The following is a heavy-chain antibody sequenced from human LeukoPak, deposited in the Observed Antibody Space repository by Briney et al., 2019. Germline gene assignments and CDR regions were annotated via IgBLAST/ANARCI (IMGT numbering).Heavy chain of an antibody. V-gene: IGHV1-46*01. J-gene: IGHJ5*02. CDR3: AKETPNTGWFDP. CDR1: GHTFTTYY. CDR2: VNPSGDGT. D-gene: IGHD1-14*01. Sequence: ASVKVSCKASGHTFTTYYVHLVRQAPGQGLEWMGVVNPSGDGTNYPQRFQGRVTLTRDTSTSTVYMELSSLRSEDTAIYYCAKETPNTGWFDPWGQGTLVTVSS.